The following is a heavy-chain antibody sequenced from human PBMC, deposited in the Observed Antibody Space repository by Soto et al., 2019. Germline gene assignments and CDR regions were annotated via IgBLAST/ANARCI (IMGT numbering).Heavy chain of an antibody. Sequence: ASVKVSCKASRYTFTSYDINWVQQATGQGLEWMGWMNPNSGNTGYAQNFQGRVTMTRNTSISTAYMELSSLRSEDTAVYYCARGRSARAGFDSWGQGILVTVYS. CDR2: MNPNSGNT. D-gene: IGHD6-6*01. CDR1: RYTFTSYD. J-gene: IGHJ4*02. V-gene: IGHV1-8*01. CDR3: ARGRSARAGFDS.